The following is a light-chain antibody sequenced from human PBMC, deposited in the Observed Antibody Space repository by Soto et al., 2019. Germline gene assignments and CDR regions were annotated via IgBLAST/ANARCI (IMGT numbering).Light chain of an antibody. CDR3: CSYTSGSTPFV. CDR2: DVG. Sequence: QSALTQPASVSGSPGQSITISCTGTSSDVGGYNFVSWYQQHPGKAPKLMIFDVGDRPSGVSNRFSGSKSGNTASLTISGLQAEDEADYYCCSYTSGSTPFVFGTGTRSPS. J-gene: IGLJ1*01. CDR1: SSDVGGYNF. V-gene: IGLV2-14*03.